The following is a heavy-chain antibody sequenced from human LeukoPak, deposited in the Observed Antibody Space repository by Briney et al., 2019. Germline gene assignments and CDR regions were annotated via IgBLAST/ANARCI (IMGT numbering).Heavy chain of an antibody. V-gene: IGHV3-23*01. CDR1: GFTFSSYA. Sequence: GGSLRLSCAASGFTFSSYAMSWVRQAPGKGLEWVSAISGSGGSTYYADSVKGRFTISRDNAKNSLYLQMNSLRAEDTAVYYCAKDSGSGWTFDYWGQGTLVTVSS. J-gene: IGHJ4*02. CDR3: AKDSGSGWTFDY. CDR2: ISGSGGST. D-gene: IGHD6-19*01.